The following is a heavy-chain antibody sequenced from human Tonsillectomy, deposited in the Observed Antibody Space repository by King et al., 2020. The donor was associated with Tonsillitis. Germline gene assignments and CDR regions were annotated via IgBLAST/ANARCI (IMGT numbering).Heavy chain of an antibody. CDR1: GGTLSNHG. D-gene: IGHD3-10*01. CDR2: IIPILEKT. Sequence: VQLVESGAEVKQPGSSVTVSCTPSGGTLSNHGLSWVRQAPGQGLEWMGGIIPILEKTHFAQKFQGRVTITADQSTSTAYIELSSLRPDDTAVYYCGRVSLNFASRSSGYYYMDVWGKGTTVTVSS. J-gene: IGHJ6*03. V-gene: IGHV1-69*01. CDR3: GRVSLNFASRSSGYYYMDV.